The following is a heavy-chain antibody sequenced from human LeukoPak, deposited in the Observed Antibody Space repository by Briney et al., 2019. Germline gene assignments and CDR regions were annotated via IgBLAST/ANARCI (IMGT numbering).Heavy chain of an antibody. CDR3: ARDLPGTSFFDF. D-gene: IGHD2-2*01. CDR2: IQYTGST. J-gene: IGHJ4*02. Sequence: PSETLSLTCSVSGGSITGHWWSWIRQPPGKKMEWIGCIQYTGSTVYNPSLNSRLSMSIDRSKNQVSLRLTSVTAADTAVYYCARDLPGTSFFDFWGQGTLVTVSS. CDR1: GGSITGHW. V-gene: IGHV4-59*11.